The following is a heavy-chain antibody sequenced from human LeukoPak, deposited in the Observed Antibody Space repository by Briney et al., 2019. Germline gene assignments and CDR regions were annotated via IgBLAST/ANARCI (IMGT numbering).Heavy chain of an antibody. Sequence: SVKVSCKASGGTFISYAISWVRQAPGQGLEWMGGIIPIFGTANYAQKFQGRVTITADESTSTAYMELSSLRSEDTAVYYCARDSSGYYVNWFDPWGQGTLVTVSS. CDR2: IIPIFGTA. D-gene: IGHD3-22*01. J-gene: IGHJ5*02. CDR3: ARDSSGYYVNWFDP. V-gene: IGHV1-69*13. CDR1: GGTFISYA.